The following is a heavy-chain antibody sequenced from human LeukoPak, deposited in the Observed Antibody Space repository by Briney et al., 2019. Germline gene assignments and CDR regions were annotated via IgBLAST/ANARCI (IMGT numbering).Heavy chain of an antibody. CDR2: ISTNGDVI. CDR1: GFTFTDYE. D-gene: IGHD6-13*01. Sequence: GGSLRLSCVATGFTFTDYEINWVRQAPGKGLEWVAHISTNGDVINYANSVKGRFTISRDNAKNSVYLQMNSLRVDDTALYYCARDATTAVGWVYMDVWGKGTTVT. J-gene: IGHJ6*03. V-gene: IGHV3-48*03. CDR3: ARDATTAVGWVYMDV.